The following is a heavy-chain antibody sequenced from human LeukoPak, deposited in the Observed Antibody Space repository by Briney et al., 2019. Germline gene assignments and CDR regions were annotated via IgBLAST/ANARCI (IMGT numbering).Heavy chain of an antibody. D-gene: IGHD3-10*01. CDR3: ARASPWFGELRAFDY. CDR1: GRSISSGGYS. CDR2: IYHSGST. V-gene: IGHV4-30-2*01. Sequence: PSETLSLTCAVSGRSISSGGYSWSWIRQPPGKGREWIGYIYHSGSTYYNPTLKTRVTISRHRSKNQFSLKLSSVTAADTAVYYCARASPWFGELRAFDYWGQGTLVTVSS. J-gene: IGHJ4*02.